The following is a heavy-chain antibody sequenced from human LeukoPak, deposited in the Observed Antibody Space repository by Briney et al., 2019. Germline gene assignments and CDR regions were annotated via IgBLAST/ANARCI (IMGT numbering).Heavy chain of an antibody. V-gene: IGHV4-61*02. CDR3: AREGVWYQLPKTDYYYYYMDV. D-gene: IGHD2-2*01. Sequence: PSETLSLTCTVSGGSISSGSYYWSWIRQPAGKGLEWIGRIYTSGSTNYNPSLKSRVTISVDTSKNQFSLKLSSVTAADTAVYYCAREGVWYQLPKTDYYYYYMDVWGKGTTVTVSS. J-gene: IGHJ6*03. CDR2: IYTSGST. CDR1: GGSISSGSYY.